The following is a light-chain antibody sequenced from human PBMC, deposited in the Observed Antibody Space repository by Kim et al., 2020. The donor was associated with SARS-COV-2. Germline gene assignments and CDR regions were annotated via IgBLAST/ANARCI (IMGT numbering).Light chain of an antibody. V-gene: IGKV1-5*03. J-gene: IGKJ2*01. CDR2: GAS. CDR3: QQYDRYSPTSA. CDR1: QSVGTW. Sequence: SVGDRVALTCRASQSVGTWVAWYQQKPGRAPKLLIYGASNLVSGVPARFSGSGSNTEFTLTIDSLQPEDSATYYCQQYDRYSPTSAFGPGTKLEI.